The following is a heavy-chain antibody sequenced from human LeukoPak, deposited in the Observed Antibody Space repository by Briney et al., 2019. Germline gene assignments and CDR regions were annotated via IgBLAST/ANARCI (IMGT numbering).Heavy chain of an antibody. CDR2: INHSGST. D-gene: IGHD6-19*01. Sequence: PSETLSLTCTVSGGSISSGGYYWSWIRQPPGKGLEWIGEINHSGSTNYNPSLKSRVTISVDTSKNQFSLKLSSVTAADTAVYYCARGGRIFSSVAGTFDYWGQGTLVTVSS. CDR3: ARGGRIFSSVAGTFDY. V-gene: IGHV4-61*08. CDR1: GGSISSGGYY. J-gene: IGHJ4*02.